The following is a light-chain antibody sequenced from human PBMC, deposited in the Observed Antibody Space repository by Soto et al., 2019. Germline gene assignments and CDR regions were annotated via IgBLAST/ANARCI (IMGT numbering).Light chain of an antibody. J-gene: IGKJ4*01. CDR1: QTISYW. CDR3: QQYNIYPLS. CDR2: DAS. V-gene: IGKV1-5*01. Sequence: DIQMTQSPSTLSASVGDRVTITCRASQTISYWLAWYQQKPGKAPNLLIYDASSLESGVPSRFSGSRSGTEFTLTISSLQTDDFATYYCQQYNIYPLSFGGGTKVEIK.